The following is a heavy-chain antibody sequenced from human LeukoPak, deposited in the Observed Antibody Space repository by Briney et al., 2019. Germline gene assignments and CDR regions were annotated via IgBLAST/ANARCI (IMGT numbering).Heavy chain of an antibody. CDR3: ARRVPGPQLGDYVTYYFDH. V-gene: IGHV3-21*01. J-gene: IGHJ4*02. D-gene: IGHD3-10*02. CDR2: ISSSSSYI. CDR1: GFTFSSYS. Sequence: GGSLRLSCAASGFTFSSYSMNWVRQAPGKGLEWVSSISSSSSYIYYADSVKGRFTISRDNAKNSLYLQMNSLRAEDTAVYYCARRVPGPQLGDYVTYYFDHWGQGTLVTVSS.